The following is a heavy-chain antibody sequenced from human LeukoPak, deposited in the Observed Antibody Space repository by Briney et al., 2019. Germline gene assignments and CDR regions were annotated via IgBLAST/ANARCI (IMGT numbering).Heavy chain of an antibody. CDR3: ARGDYSSGPVGWFDP. J-gene: IGHJ5*02. CDR2: IYTSGST. Sequence: PSQTLSLTCTVSGGSMSSGSYYWSWIRQPAGKGLEWIGRIYTSGSTNYNPSLKSRVTISVDTSKNQFSLKLSSVTAADTDVYYCARGDYSSGPVGWFDPWGQGTLVTVSS. V-gene: IGHV4-61*02. D-gene: IGHD6-19*01. CDR1: GGSMSSGSYY.